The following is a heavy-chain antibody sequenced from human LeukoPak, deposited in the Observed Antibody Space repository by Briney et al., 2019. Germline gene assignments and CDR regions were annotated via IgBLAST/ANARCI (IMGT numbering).Heavy chain of an antibody. V-gene: IGHV3-30*04. D-gene: IGHD5-12*01. Sequence: GGSLRLSCAASGFTFSSYAMHWVRQAPGKGLEWVAVISYDGSNKYYADSVKGRFTISRDNSKNTLYLQMNSLRAEDTAVYYCARGSGVSGSTFDYWGQGTLVTVSS. CDR3: ARGSGVSGSTFDY. CDR1: GFTFSSYA. J-gene: IGHJ4*02. CDR2: ISYDGSNK.